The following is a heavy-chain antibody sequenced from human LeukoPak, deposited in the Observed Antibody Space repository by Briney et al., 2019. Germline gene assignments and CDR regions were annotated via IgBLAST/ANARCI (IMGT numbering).Heavy chain of an antibody. J-gene: IGHJ6*03. CDR1: GFTFSSYG. D-gene: IGHD3-10*02. V-gene: IGHV3-30*18. Sequence: GGSLRLSCAASGFTFSSYGMHWVRQAPGKGLEWVAVISYDGSNKYYADSVKGRFTISRDNSKNTLYLQMNSLRAEDTAVYYCAKASTPPGMLYYYYYMDVWGKGTTVTVSS. CDR3: AKASTPPGMLYYYYYMDV. CDR2: ISYDGSNK.